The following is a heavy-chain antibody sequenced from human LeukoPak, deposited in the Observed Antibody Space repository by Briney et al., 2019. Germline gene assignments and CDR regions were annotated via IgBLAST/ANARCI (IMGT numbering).Heavy chain of an antibody. V-gene: IGHV3-69-1*02. Sequence: PGESLRLSCTASGFTFSDYSVNWVRQAPGKGLEWVSCITGTSDIYYADSVKGRFTISRDNAKNSVYLQMNSLRAEDTGIYYCARAIRVWGQGTLVTVSS. CDR3: ARAIRV. CDR1: GFTFSDYS. J-gene: IGHJ4*02. CDR2: ITGTSDI. D-gene: IGHD3-3*01.